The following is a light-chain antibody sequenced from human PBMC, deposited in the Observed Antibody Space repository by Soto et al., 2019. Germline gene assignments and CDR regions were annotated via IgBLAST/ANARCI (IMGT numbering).Light chain of an antibody. Sequence: EIVMTQSPATLSVSPGERATLSCRASQSVSINLAWYQQKPGQAPRLLIYRASTRATGIPARFSGSGSGTEFTLTISSLQSEDFAVYYCQQYHNWPPITFGQGTRLEIK. CDR1: QSVSIN. CDR3: QQYHNWPPIT. CDR2: RAS. V-gene: IGKV3-15*01. J-gene: IGKJ5*01.